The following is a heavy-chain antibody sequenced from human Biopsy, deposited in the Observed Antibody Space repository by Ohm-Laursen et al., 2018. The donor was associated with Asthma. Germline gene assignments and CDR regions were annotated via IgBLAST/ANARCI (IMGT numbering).Heavy chain of an antibody. CDR2: ILTKFDIT. CDR1: GGSFSNFA. Sequence: SVKVSCKASGGSFSNFAFSWVRQAPGHGLEWMGTILTKFDITSYAEKFQGRVTITADKSTSTTYMELSRLRSEDTAVYYCARSYDTDSYPVLVLDYWGQGTMVTVSS. D-gene: IGHD3-22*01. CDR3: ARSYDTDSYPVLVLDY. J-gene: IGHJ4*02. V-gene: IGHV1-69*04.